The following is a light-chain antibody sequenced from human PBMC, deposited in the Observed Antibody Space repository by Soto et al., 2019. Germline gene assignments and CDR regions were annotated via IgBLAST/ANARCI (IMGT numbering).Light chain of an antibody. CDR3: SSYTSTNTQV. CDR2: EVS. J-gene: IGLJ1*01. CDR1: SSDVGAYKY. Sequence: QSALTQPASVSGSPGQSITISCTGTSSDVGAYKYVSWYQQHPGKAPKLMICEVSNRPSGVSNRFSGSKSGNTASVTISGLQAEDEADYYCSSYTSTNTQVFGTGTKVTVL. V-gene: IGLV2-14*01.